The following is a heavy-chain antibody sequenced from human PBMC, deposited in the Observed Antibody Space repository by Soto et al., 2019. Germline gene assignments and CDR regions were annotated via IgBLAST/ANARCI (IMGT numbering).Heavy chain of an antibody. CDR3: VRAAGYSGNDYVYYYGMDV. V-gene: IGHV3-33*01. D-gene: IGHD5-12*01. CDR2: VWYDGGNK. Sequence: QVQLVESGGGVVQPGRSLRLSCAASGFTFSSDGMHWVRQAPGKGLEWVALVWYDGGNKYYADSVKGRFTISRDNSKNTLYLQMNSLRDEDTAVYYCVRAAGYSGNDYVYYYGMDVWGQGTTVNVSS. J-gene: IGHJ6*02. CDR1: GFTFSSDG.